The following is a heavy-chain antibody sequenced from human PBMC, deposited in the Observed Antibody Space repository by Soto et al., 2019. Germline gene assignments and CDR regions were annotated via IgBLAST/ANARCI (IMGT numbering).Heavy chain of an antibody. Sequence: ASVKVSCKASGYMFSSYGINWVRQAPGQGLEWMGWIRPYNGDTKYVQNLQGRVTMTTDTSTSTAYMEMRSLRSDDTAVYYCVRDLDGSGSYYTDYWGPGTLVTVSS. J-gene: IGHJ4*02. CDR3: VRDLDGSGSYYTDY. V-gene: IGHV1-18*01. D-gene: IGHD3-10*01. CDR2: IRPYNGDT. CDR1: GYMFSSYG.